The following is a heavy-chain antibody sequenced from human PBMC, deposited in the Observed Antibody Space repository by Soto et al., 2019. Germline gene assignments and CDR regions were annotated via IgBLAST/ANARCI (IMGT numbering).Heavy chain of an antibody. D-gene: IGHD3-10*01. V-gene: IGHV1-2*02. Sequence: ASVKVSCKASGYTFTGYYMHWVRQAPGQGLEWMGWINPNSGGTNYAQKFQGRVTMTRDTSISTAYMELSRLRSDDTAVYYCARSPWFGEYRFDYWGQGTLVTVSS. CDR2: INPNSGGT. CDR3: ARSPWFGEYRFDY. CDR1: GYTFTGYY. J-gene: IGHJ4*02.